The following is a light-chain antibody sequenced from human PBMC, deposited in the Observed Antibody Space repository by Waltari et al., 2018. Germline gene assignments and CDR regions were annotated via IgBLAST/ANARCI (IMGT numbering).Light chain of an antibody. J-gene: IGKJ4*01. Sequence: DIRMTQSPSSLSASVGDGVTITCQASQDISKYLNWYQRKPGKAPKLLMYDVSNLETGVPSRFSGTGSGTHFTLTISSLQPEDIATYYCQQYDNIPTFGGGTKVEIK. CDR2: DVS. CDR1: QDISKY. CDR3: QQYDNIPT. V-gene: IGKV1-33*01.